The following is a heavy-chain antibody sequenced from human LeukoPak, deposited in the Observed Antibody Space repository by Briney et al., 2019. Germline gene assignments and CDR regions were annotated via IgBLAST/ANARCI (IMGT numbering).Heavy chain of an antibody. CDR3: ASSRYCSSTSCYRYFDY. D-gene: IGHD2-2*02. V-gene: IGHV3-23*01. CDR1: GGSFSGYY. J-gene: IGHJ4*02. CDR2: ISGSGGST. Sequence: ETLSLTCAVYGGSFSGYYWSWVRQAPGKGLEWVSAISGSGGSTYYADSVKGRFTISRDNSKNTLYLQMNSLRAEDTAVYYCASSRYCSSTSCYRYFDYWGQGTLVTVSS.